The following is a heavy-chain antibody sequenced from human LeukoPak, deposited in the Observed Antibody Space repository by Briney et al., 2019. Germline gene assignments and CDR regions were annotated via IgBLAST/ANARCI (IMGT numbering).Heavy chain of an antibody. V-gene: IGHV4-39*07. CDR2: IYNSGST. CDR3: ARESIRDGWVFDY. Sequence: PSETLSLTCTVSGGSISSSSYYWGWIRQPPGKGLEWIGSIYNSGSTYYNPSLKSRVAISVDTSKNQFSLKLSSVTAADTAVYYCARESIRDGWVFDYWGQGTLVTVSS. CDR1: GGSISSSSYY. D-gene: IGHD5-24*01. J-gene: IGHJ4*02.